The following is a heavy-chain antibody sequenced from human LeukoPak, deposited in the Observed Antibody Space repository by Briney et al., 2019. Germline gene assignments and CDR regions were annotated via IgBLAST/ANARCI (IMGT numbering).Heavy chain of an antibody. Sequence: PGGSLRLSCAASGFTFNSYGMHWVRQAPGKGLEWVAVMWYDGSNKYYADSVKGRFTISRDDSKNTLYLQMNSLRAEDTAVYYCARDGRLRNDYWGQGTLVTVSS. D-gene: IGHD4-17*01. V-gene: IGHV3-33*01. CDR2: MWYDGSNK. CDR1: GFTFNSYG. CDR3: ARDGRLRNDY. J-gene: IGHJ4*02.